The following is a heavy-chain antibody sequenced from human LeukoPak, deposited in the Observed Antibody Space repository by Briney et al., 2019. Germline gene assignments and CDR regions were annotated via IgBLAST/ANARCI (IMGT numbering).Heavy chain of an antibody. J-gene: IGHJ4*02. CDR2: IIGNGGWA. CDR3: AKVSAAAGLDY. CDR1: GLTFSSYA. D-gene: IGHD6-13*01. Sequence: GGSLRLSCAASGLTFSSYAMMWLRQAPGKGLEWVSAIIGNGGWALYADSVKGRFTISRDNTKNTLYLQMNSLRAEDTALYYCAKVSAAAGLDYWGQGTLVTVSS. V-gene: IGHV3-23*01.